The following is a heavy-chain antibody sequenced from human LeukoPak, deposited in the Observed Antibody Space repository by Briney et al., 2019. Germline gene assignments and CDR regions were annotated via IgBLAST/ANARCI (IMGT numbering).Heavy chain of an antibody. CDR3: TTAPLRVDY. CDR1: GFTFSNAW. V-gene: IGHV3-15*01. J-gene: IGHJ4*02. CDR2: IKSKTDGGRT. Sequence: GGSLRLSCAASGFTFSNAWMSWVRQAPGKGLEWVGRIKSKTDGGRTDYAAHVKGTLTISRDDSKNTLYLQMNSLKTEDTAVYYCTTAPLRVDYWGQGTLVTVSS.